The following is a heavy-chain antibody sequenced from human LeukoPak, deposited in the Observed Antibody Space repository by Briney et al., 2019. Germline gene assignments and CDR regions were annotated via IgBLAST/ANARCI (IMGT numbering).Heavy chain of an antibody. CDR2: INHSGST. D-gene: IGHD3-22*01. J-gene: IGHJ4*02. V-gene: IGHV4-34*01. CDR3: ARGPLYYYDSSGYYGY. CDR1: GGSFSGYC. Sequence: SETLSLTCAVYGGSFSGYCWSWIRQPPGKGLEWIGEINHSGSTNYNPSPKSRVTISVDTSKNQFSLKLSSVTAADTAVYYCARGPLYYYDSSGYYGYWGQGTLVTVSS.